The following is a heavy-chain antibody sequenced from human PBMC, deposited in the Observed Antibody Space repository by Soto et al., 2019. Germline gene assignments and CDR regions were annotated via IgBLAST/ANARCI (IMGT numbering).Heavy chain of an antibody. D-gene: IGHD1-1*01. CDR3: AREGSKSGTSDY. V-gene: IGHV4-31*03. CDR2: IYYSGST. J-gene: IGHJ4*02. CDR1: GGSISSGGYY. Sequence: SETLSLTCTVSGGSISSGGYYWSWLRQHPGKGLEWIGYIYYSGSTYYNPSLKSRVTISVDTSKNQFSLKLSSVTAADTAVYYCAREGSKSGTSDYWGQGTLVTVSS.